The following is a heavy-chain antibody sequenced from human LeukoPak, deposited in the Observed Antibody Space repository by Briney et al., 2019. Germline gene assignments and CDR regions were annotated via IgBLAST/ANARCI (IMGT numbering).Heavy chain of an antibody. J-gene: IGHJ4*02. Sequence: SETLSLTCAVYGGSFSGYYWSWIRQPPGKGLEWIGEINHSGSTNYNPSLKSRVTISVDTSKNQFSLKLSSVTAADTAVYYWARGVLWSRIHHAIDYWGQVTLVTVSS. D-gene: IGHD5-18*01. CDR2: INHSGST. V-gene: IGHV4-34*01. CDR1: GGSFSGYY. CDR3: ARGVLWSRIHHAIDY.